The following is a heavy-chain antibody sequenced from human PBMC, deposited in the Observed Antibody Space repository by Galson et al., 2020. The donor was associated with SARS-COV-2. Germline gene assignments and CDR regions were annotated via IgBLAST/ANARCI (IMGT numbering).Heavy chain of an antibody. CDR2: ISGSGGST. CDR3: ANSYGDYVDYYYYGMDV. Sequence: GESLKISCAASGFTFSSYAMSWVRQAPGKGLEWVSAISGSGGSTYYADSVKGRFTISRDNSKNTLYLQMNSLRAEDTAVYYCANSYGDYVDYYYYGMDVSGQGTTVTVSS. J-gene: IGHJ6*02. D-gene: IGHD4-17*01. V-gene: IGHV3-23*01. CDR1: GFTFSSYA.